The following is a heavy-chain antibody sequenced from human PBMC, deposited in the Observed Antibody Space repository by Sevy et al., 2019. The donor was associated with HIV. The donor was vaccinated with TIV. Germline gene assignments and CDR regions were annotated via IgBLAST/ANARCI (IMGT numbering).Heavy chain of an antibody. CDR1: GGSISSYY. Sequence: SETLSLTCTVSGGSISSYYWSWIRQPAGKGLEWIGRIYTSGSTNYNPSLKRRVTMSVDTSKNQFSLKLSSVTAADTAAYYCARWGGVATSSYNWFDPWGQGTLVTVSS. CDR3: ARWGGVATSSYNWFDP. J-gene: IGHJ5*02. V-gene: IGHV4-4*07. D-gene: IGHD5-12*01. CDR2: IYTSGST.